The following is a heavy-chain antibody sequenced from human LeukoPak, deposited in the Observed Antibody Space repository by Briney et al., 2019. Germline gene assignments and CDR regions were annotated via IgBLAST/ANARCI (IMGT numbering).Heavy chain of an antibody. D-gene: IGHD3-10*01. V-gene: IGHV4-61*01. Sequence: SETLSLTCTVSGGSVGSDSYYWSWIRQPPGKGLEWIGYIYYSGSTNYNPSLKSRVTISVDTSKNQFSLKLSSVTAADTAVYYCARDRWFGPFDPWGQGTLVTVSS. CDR1: GGSVGSDSYY. CDR3: ARDRWFGPFDP. J-gene: IGHJ5*02. CDR2: IYYSGST.